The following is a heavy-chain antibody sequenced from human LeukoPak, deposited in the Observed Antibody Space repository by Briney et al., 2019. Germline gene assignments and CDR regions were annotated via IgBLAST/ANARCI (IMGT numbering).Heavy chain of an antibody. D-gene: IGHD4-23*01. CDR3: VRGGWELDY. V-gene: IGHV3-7*01. J-gene: IGHJ4*03. CDR2: IKEDRTAD. Sequence: PGGSLRPSCAASGFSVRDFWMAWVRQAPGKGLEWVAHIKEDRTADYYVDSVKGRLTISKDDGKDSLHLQMNSLRVEDTAVYYCVRGGWELDYWGQGTTVTVSS. CDR1: GFSVRDFW.